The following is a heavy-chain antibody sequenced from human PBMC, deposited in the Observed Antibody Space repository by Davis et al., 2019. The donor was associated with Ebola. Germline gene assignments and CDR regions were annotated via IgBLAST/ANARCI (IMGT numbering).Heavy chain of an antibody. J-gene: IGHJ6*04. D-gene: IGHD2-8*01. Sequence: MPSGTLSLTCTVSGGSISSYYWSWIRQPPGKGLEWIGYIYYSGSTNYDPSLKSRVTISVDTSKNQFSLKLSSVTAADTAVYYCARGRLYLGVWGKGTTVTVSS. CDR3: ARGRLYLGV. CDR1: GGSISSYY. CDR2: IYYSGST. V-gene: IGHV4-59*01.